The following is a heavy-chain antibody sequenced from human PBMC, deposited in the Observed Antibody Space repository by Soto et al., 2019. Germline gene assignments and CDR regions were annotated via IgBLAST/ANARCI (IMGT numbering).Heavy chain of an antibody. CDR1: GFIFRSYG. CDR3: VREDDSGLLWCGNADY. D-gene: IGHD2-21*01. J-gene: IGHJ4*02. CDR2: IWYDGINK. V-gene: IGHV3-33*01. Sequence: QVQLAESGGGVAQPGRSLRLSCAASGFIFRSYGMHWVRQAPGKGLEWVAFIWYDGINKYYADSVTGRFTISRDNSKNKLYLQMDSLRAEDTAVYYCVREDDSGLLWCGNADYWGQGTMVTVSS.